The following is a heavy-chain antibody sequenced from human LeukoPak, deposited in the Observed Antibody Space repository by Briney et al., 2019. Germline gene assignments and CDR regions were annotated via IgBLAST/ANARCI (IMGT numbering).Heavy chain of an antibody. D-gene: IGHD3-3*01. V-gene: IGHV3-73*01. CDR2: IRSKANSYAT. Sequence: GGSLTLSCAGSGFTFSGSAMHWVRQASGKGLEWVGRIRSKANSYATAYAASVKGRFTNSRDETNNSAYLKMNSMKTEDTAVYYCSRAGWGFLEWVPRDYYYMDVWGKGTTVTVSS. CDR3: SRAGWGFLEWVPRDYYYMDV. J-gene: IGHJ6*03. CDR1: GFTFSGSA.